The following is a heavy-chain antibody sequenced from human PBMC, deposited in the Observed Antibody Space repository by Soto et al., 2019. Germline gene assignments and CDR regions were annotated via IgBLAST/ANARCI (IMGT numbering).Heavy chain of an antibody. Sequence: SETLSLTCTVSGGSISSGDYYWSWIRQPPGKGLEWIGYIYYSGSTYYNPSLKSRVTISVDTSKNQFSLKLSSVTAADTAVYYCAREGAWTIFGVVITYYYYGMDVWGQGTTVTVSS. V-gene: IGHV4-30-4*01. D-gene: IGHD3-3*01. CDR1: GGSISSGDYY. J-gene: IGHJ6*02. CDR2: IYYSGST. CDR3: AREGAWTIFGVVITYYYYGMDV.